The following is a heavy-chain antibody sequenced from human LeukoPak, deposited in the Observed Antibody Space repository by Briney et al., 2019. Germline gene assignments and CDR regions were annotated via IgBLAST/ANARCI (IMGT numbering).Heavy chain of an antibody. CDR3: AYSTLTN. CDR1: GFTVSSSE. V-gene: IGHV3-48*03. D-gene: IGHD2-15*01. CDR2: INSGNSI. Sequence: GGSLRLSCAASGFTVSSSEMNWVRQAPGKGLEWVSCINSGNSIYYADSVKGRFTISRDNAKNSLYLQMNSLSAEDTAVYYCAYSTLTNWGQGTLVTVSS. J-gene: IGHJ4*02.